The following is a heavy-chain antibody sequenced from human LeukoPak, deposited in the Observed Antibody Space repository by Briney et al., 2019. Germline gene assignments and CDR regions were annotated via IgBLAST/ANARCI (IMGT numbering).Heavy chain of an antibody. CDR2: INWNGGST. CDR3: VRGGYCSGGTCYKDDAFDI. D-gene: IGHD2-15*01. J-gene: IGHJ3*02. V-gene: IGHV3-20*04. Sequence: PGGSLRLSCAASGFIFDDYGMSWVRQAPGKGLEWVSGINWNGGSTGYADSVKGRFTISRDNAKNSLYLQMNSLRAGDTAVYYCVRGGYCSGGTCYKDDAFDIWGQGTMVIVSS. CDR1: GFIFDDYG.